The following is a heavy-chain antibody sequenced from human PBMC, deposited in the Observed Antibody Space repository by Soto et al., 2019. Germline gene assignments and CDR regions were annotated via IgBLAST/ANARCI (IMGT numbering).Heavy chain of an antibody. Sequence: QVQLVESGGGVVQPGRSLILSCAASGFTFSSYGMHWVRQAPGKGLEWVAVIWYDGSNKYYADSVKGRFTISRDNSKNALYLQMNSLRAEDTAVYYCAREYGDYGAFDIWGQGTMVTVSS. CDR1: GFTFSSYG. CDR2: IWYDGSNK. D-gene: IGHD4-17*01. V-gene: IGHV3-33*01. J-gene: IGHJ3*02. CDR3: AREYGDYGAFDI.